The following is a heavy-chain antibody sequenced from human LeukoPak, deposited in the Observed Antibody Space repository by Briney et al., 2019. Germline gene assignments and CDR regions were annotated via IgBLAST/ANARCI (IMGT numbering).Heavy chain of an antibody. CDR3: ARVRSSSWYFDY. V-gene: IGHV4-59*01. CDR1: GGSISSYY. CDR2: IYYSGST. J-gene: IGHJ4*02. D-gene: IGHD6-13*01. Sequence: SETLSLTCTVSGGSISSYYWSWIRQPPGKGLEGIVYIYYSGSTNYNPSLKSRVTISLDTSKNQFPLKLRSVTAADTAVYYCARVRSSSWYFDYWGQGTLVSVSS.